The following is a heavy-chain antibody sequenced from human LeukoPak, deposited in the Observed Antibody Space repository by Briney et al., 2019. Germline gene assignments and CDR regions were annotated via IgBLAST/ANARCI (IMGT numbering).Heavy chain of an antibody. CDR1: GFTFSNAW. D-gene: IGHD3-10*01. Sequence: GGSLRLSCAASGFTFSNAWMSWVRQAPGKGLEWVGRIKSKTDGGTTDYAAPVKGRFTISRDDSKNTLYLQMNSLKTGDTAVYYCTTDQWFGELYWFDPWGQGTLVTVSS. J-gene: IGHJ5*02. CDR3: TTDQWFGELYWFDP. V-gene: IGHV3-15*01. CDR2: IKSKTDGGTT.